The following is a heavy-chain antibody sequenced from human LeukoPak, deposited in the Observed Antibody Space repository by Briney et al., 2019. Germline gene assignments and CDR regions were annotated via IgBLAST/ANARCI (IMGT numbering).Heavy chain of an antibody. D-gene: IGHD1-14*01. V-gene: IGHV3-30-3*01. CDR2: ISYDGSDK. CDR3: ARTGAFDI. Sequence: GRSLRLSCAASGFTFSNYAMHWVRQAPGKGLEWVAVISYDGSDKYYADSVKGRFTISRDNAKNSLYLQMNSLRAEDTAVYYCARTGAFDIWGQGTMVTVSS. CDR1: GFTFSNYA. J-gene: IGHJ3*02.